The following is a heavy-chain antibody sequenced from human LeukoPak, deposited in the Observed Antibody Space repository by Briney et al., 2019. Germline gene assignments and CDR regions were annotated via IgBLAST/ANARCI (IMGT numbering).Heavy chain of an antibody. D-gene: IGHD3-22*01. CDR1: GFTFSSYG. CDR3: AKDLTVSLPYYFDY. J-gene: IGHJ4*02. Sequence: GRSLRLSCAASGFTFSSYGMHWVRQAPGKGLEWVAVIWYDGSNKYYADSVKGRFTISRDNSKNTLYLQMNSLRAEDTAVYYCAKDLTVSLPYYFDYWGQGTLVTVSS. V-gene: IGHV3-33*06. CDR2: IWYDGSNK.